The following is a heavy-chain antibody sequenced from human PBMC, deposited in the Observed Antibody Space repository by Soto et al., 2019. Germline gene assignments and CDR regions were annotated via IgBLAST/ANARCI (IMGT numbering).Heavy chain of an antibody. V-gene: IGHV4-4*02. Sequence: SETLSLTCAVSGGSISSSNWWSWGRQPPGKGLEWIGEIYHSGSTNYNPSLKRRVTISVDKSKNQFSLKLSSVTAADTAVYYCARVAVAGTRVDYWGQGTLVTVSS. J-gene: IGHJ4*02. D-gene: IGHD6-19*01. CDR2: IYHSGST. CDR1: GGSISSSNW. CDR3: ARVAVAGTRVDY.